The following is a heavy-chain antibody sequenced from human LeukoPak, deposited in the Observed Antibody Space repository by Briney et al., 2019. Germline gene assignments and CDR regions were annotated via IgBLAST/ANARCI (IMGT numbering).Heavy chain of an antibody. CDR3: ARRQNLLYSSSWYLNAFDI. Sequence: GESLRLSCAASGFTFSSYSMNWVRQAPGKGLEWVSSISSSSSYIYYADSVKGRFTISRDNAKNSLYLQMNSLRAEDTAVYYCARRQNLLYSSSWYLNAFDIWGQGTMVTVSS. J-gene: IGHJ3*02. D-gene: IGHD6-13*01. CDR1: GFTFSSYS. V-gene: IGHV3-21*01. CDR2: ISSSSSYI.